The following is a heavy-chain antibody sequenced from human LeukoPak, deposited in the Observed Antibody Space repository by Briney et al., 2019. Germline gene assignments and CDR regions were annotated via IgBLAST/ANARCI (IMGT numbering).Heavy chain of an antibody. CDR1: GFTFSSHA. J-gene: IGHJ4*02. V-gene: IGHV3-23*01. Sequence: GGSLRLSCTASGFTFSSHAMSWVRQAPGKGLEWISAISGNGGNTYYADSVKGRFTISRDNSKNTLYLQMNSLRAEDTAVYYSAREVHDSSGYFPNYWRQGTLVTVSS. CDR2: ISGNGGNT. CDR3: AREVHDSSGYFPNY. D-gene: IGHD3-22*01.